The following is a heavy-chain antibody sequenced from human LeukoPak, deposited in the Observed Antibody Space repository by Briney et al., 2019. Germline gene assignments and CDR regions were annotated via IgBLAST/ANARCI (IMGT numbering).Heavy chain of an antibody. V-gene: IGHV3-30*02. J-gene: IGHJ6*03. CDR3: AKERDIVVVPAAMHSMDV. CDR2: IRYVGINK. CDR1: GFTFSTYG. Sequence: QPGGSLRLSCAASGFTFSTYGMHWVRQAPGKGLEWVSFIRYVGINKYYSDSVKGRFTISRDNSKNTLYLQMNSLRAEDTAVYYCAKERDIVVVPAAMHSMDVWGKGTTVTISS. D-gene: IGHD2-2*01.